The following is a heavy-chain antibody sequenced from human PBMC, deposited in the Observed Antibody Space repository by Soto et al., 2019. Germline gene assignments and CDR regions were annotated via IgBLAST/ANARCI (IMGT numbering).Heavy chain of an antibody. Sequence: GGSLRLSCAASGFSFSSYGMHWVRQAPAKGLEWVAFISHDGSNDYYADSVKGRYTISRDNSKNTVYLQMNSLRVEDTAVYYCETDANEYPWEYYFDFWGQGTLVTVSS. V-gene: IGHV3-30*03. CDR2: ISHDGSND. CDR1: GFSFSSYG. CDR3: ETDANEYPWEYYFDF. D-gene: IGHD3-16*01. J-gene: IGHJ4*02.